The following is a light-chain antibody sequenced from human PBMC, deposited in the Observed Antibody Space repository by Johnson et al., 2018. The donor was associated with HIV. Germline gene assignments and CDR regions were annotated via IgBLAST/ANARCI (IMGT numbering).Light chain of an antibody. CDR3: GTWDSSLSVLYV. Sequence: QSVLTQPPSVSAAPGQKVTISCSGSNSNIGNNYVSWYQQLPGTAPKLLIYDNNKRPSGIPDRFSGSKSGTSATLGITGLQTGAEADYYCGTWDSSLSVLYVFGTGTKVTVL. CDR2: DNN. J-gene: IGLJ1*01. V-gene: IGLV1-51*01. CDR1: NSNIGNNY.